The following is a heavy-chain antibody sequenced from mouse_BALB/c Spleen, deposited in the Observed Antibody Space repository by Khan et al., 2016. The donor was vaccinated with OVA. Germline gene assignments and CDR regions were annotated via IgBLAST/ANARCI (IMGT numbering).Heavy chain of an antibody. Sequence: EVELVESGGGLVQPGGSRKLSCAASGFTFSNFGMHWVRQAPEKGLEWVAYISSGSFTINYADTLQGRFTISRDNPKNTLFLQMTSLRSEDKAMYYCTRDYYGSSYVADWGQGTLVTVSA. CDR1: GFTFSNFG. D-gene: IGHD1-1*01. CDR3: TRDYYGSSYVAD. CDR2: ISSGSFTI. J-gene: IGHJ3*01. V-gene: IGHV5-17*02.